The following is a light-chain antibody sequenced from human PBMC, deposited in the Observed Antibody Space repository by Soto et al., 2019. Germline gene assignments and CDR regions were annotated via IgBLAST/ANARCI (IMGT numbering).Light chain of an antibody. CDR1: ESISSK. J-gene: IGKJ5*01. CDR2: GAS. V-gene: IGKV3-15*01. Sequence: EIVMTQSPATLSVSPGERVTLSCRASESISSKLAWYQQKPGQAPSILMYGASTRATGIPARFSGSESGTEFTLTIIGLQSEDFAVYYCQQYNTWSSITFGQGTRLEIK. CDR3: QQYNTWSSIT.